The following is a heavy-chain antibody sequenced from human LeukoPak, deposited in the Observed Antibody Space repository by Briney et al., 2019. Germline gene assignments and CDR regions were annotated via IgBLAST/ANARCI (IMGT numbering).Heavy chain of an antibody. Sequence: PGGSLRLSCAASGFTFSDYYMSWIRQAPGKGLEWVSYISSSGSTIYYADSVKGRFTISRDNAKNSLYLQMNSLRAEDTAVYYCARPPASILWWGTEKNWFDPWGQGTLVTVSS. CDR3: ARPPASILWWGTEKNWFDP. V-gene: IGHV3-11*04. CDR2: ISSSGSTI. J-gene: IGHJ5*02. D-gene: IGHD2-21*01. CDR1: GFTFSDYY.